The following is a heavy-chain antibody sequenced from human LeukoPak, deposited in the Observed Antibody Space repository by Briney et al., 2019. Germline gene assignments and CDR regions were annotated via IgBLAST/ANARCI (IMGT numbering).Heavy chain of an antibody. Sequence: SETLSLTCTVSGGSISSYYWSWIRQPPGKGLEWIGYIYCSGSTNYNPSLKSRVTISVDTSKNQFSLKLSSVTAADTAVYYCARFGDYVHDYWGQGTLVTVSS. D-gene: IGHD4-17*01. CDR1: GGSISSYY. V-gene: IGHV4-59*01. CDR2: IYCSGST. CDR3: ARFGDYVHDY. J-gene: IGHJ4*02.